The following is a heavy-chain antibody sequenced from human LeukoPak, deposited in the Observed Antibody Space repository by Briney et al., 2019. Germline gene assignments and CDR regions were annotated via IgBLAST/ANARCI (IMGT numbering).Heavy chain of an antibody. CDR3: ARVGDHFHWYLDL. CDR1: GFTVSTNY. D-gene: IGHD3-3*02. V-gene: IGHV3-53*01. Sequence: GGSLRLSCAASGFTVSTNYMNWVRQAPGTGLEWGSILYSGSSTYYADSVEGRFIVSRDSSKNTLSLQMNGLRAEDTAVYYCARVGDHFHWYLDLWGRGTLVTVSS. J-gene: IGHJ2*01. CDR2: LYSGSST.